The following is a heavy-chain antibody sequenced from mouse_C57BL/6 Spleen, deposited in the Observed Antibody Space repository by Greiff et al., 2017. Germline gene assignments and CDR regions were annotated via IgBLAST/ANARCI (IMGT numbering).Heavy chain of an antibody. D-gene: IGHD2-3*01. Sequence: QVQLKESGPGLVQPSQSLSITCTVSGFSLTSYGVHWVRQSPGKGLEWLGVIWRGGSTDYNAAFMSRLSITKDNSKSQVFIKMNSLQADDTAIYYCAKGGYDGYFWYFDVWGTGTTVTVSS. CDR2: IWRGGST. J-gene: IGHJ1*03. CDR3: AKGGYDGYFWYFDV. CDR1: GFSLTSYG. V-gene: IGHV2-5*01.